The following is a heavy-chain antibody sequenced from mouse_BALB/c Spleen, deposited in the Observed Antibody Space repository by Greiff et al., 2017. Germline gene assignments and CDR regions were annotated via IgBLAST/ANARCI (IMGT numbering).Heavy chain of an antibody. J-gene: IGHJ3*01. CDR1: GFTFSDYY. CDR2: ISDGGSYT. V-gene: IGHV5-4*02. CDR3: ARDIGTTAWFAY. D-gene: IGHD2-14*01. Sequence: EVKLMESGGGLVKPGGSLKLSCAASGFTFSDYYMYWVRQTPEKRLEWVATISDGGSYTYYPDSVKGRFTISRDNAKNNLYLQMRSLKSEDKAMYYCARDIGTTAWFAYWGQGTLVTVSA.